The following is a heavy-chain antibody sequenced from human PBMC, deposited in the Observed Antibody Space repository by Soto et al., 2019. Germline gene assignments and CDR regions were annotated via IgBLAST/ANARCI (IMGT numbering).Heavy chain of an antibody. J-gene: IGHJ4*02. CDR3: ARERWTRSGPQNFFDY. D-gene: IGHD6-25*01. V-gene: IGHV1-18*01. CDR2: ISPSSGYR. Sequence: ALGEVSSKAYGRVCTAYRCCWLRELAAQGIEGMGYISPSSGYRTYAPNLQDRVIMTTDSSTTTVYMELRSLRSDDTAVYYCARERWTRSGPQNFFDYWGQGALVTVSS. CDR1: GRVCTAYR.